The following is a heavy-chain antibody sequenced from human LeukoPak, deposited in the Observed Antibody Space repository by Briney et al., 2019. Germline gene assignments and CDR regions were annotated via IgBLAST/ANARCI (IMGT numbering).Heavy chain of an antibody. CDR1: GFTVSSNY. D-gene: IGHD4-11*01. Sequence: GGSLRLSCAVSGFTVSSNYMTWVRQAPGKGLEWVSVIYSGGTTYYADSVKGRFTISRDNSKNTLYLQMNSLRAEDTAVYYCARELRTVGADYWGQGTLVTVSS. CDR3: ARELRTVGADY. V-gene: IGHV3-53*05. J-gene: IGHJ4*02. CDR2: IYSGGTT.